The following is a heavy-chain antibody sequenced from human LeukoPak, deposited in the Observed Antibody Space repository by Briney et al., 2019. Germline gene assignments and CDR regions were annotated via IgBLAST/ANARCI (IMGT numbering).Heavy chain of an antibody. CDR1: GGSFSGYY. CDR3: ARAYSSSLETGREFDY. Sequence: PSETLSFTCAVYGGSFSGYYWSWIRQPPGKGLEWIGEINHSGSTNYNPSLKSRVTISVDTSKNQFSLKLSSVTAADTAVYYCARAYSSSLETGREFDYWGQGTLVTVSS. D-gene: IGHD6-6*01. V-gene: IGHV4-34*01. CDR2: INHSGST. J-gene: IGHJ4*02.